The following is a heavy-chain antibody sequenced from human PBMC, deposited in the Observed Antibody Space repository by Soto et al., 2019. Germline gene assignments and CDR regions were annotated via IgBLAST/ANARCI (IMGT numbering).Heavy chain of an antibody. V-gene: IGHV3-7*03. CDR1: GFTFSSYW. D-gene: IGHD3-9*01. J-gene: IGHJ4*02. CDR2: IKQDGSEK. Sequence: PGGSLRLSCAASGFTFSSYWMSWVRQAPGKGLEWVANIKQDGSEKYYVDSVKGRFTISRDNAKNSLYLQMNSLRAEDTAVYYCARYGCDILTGYYTFDYWGQGTLVTVSS. CDR3: ARYGCDILTGYYTFDY.